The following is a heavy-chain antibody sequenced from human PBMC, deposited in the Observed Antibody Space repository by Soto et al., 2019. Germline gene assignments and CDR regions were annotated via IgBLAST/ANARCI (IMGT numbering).Heavy chain of an antibody. CDR3: ARADDYGDYVSRFDY. D-gene: IGHD4-17*01. V-gene: IGHV4-30-4*01. CDR2: ISYSGST. Sequence: QVQLQESGPGLVKPSQTLSLTCTVSGGSISSGDYYWSWIRQPPGKGLEWIGYISYSGSTYYNPSLKSRVTISVDTSKNQFSLKLSSVTAADTAVYYCARADDYGDYVSRFDYWGQGTLVTVSS. J-gene: IGHJ4*02. CDR1: GGSISSGDYY.